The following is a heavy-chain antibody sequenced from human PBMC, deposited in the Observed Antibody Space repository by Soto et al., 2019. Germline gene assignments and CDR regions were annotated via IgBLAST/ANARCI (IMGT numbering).Heavy chain of an antibody. J-gene: IGHJ4*02. CDR2: IYYSGST. D-gene: IGHD1-7*01. CDR1: GGSISSGGYY. V-gene: IGHV4-31*03. CDR3: ARVTTGTTKYYFDY. Sequence: SQTLSLTCTVSGGSISSGGYYWSWIRQHPGKGLEWIGYIYYSGSTYYNPSLKSRVTISVDTSKNQFSLKLSSVTAADTAVYYCARVTTGTTKYYFDYWGQGTLVTVSS.